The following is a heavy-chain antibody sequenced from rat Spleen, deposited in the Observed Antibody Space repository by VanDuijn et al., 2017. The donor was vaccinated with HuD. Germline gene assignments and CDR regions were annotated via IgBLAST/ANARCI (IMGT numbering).Heavy chain of an antibody. Sequence: EVQLVESGGGLVQPGWSLKLSCAASGFTFSNYYLAWVRQAPTKGLEWVAYISTGPTNTYFRDSVKCRFTISRDNAKSTLYLQMDSLRSEDTATYYCTTAGSTTDYYYAGGFDYWGQGVMVTVSS. J-gene: IGHJ2*01. D-gene: IGHD1-6*01. CDR3: TTAGSTTDYYYAGGFDY. CDR1: GFTFSNYY. V-gene: IGHV5-27*01. CDR2: ISTGPTNT.